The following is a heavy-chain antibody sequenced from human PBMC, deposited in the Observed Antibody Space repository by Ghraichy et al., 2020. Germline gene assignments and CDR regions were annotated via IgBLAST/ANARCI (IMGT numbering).Heavy chain of an antibody. D-gene: IGHD3-9*01. CDR2: ISAYNGNT. V-gene: IGHV1-18*01. Sequence: ASVKVSCKASGYTFTSYGISWVRQAPGQGLEWMGWISAYNGNTNYAQKLQGRVTMTTDTSTSTAYMELRSLRSDDTAVYYCARVPYDILTGYYRSYYYYGMDVWGQGTTVTVSS. CDR3: ARVPYDILTGYYRSYYYYGMDV. CDR1: GYTFTSYG. J-gene: IGHJ6*02.